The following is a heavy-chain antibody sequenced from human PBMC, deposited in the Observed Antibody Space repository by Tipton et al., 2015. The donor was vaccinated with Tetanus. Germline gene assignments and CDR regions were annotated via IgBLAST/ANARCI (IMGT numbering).Heavy chain of an antibody. J-gene: IGHJ5*02. CDR3: ARRLIQNWFAP. D-gene: IGHD2-8*01. V-gene: IGHV4-31*03. Sequence: TLSLTCTVSGGSIRSGGYYWIWIRQHPERGLEWIGYIYYTGNTYYNPSLKSRVTISVDTSKNQFYLKLTSLTAADTAVYYCARRLIQNWFAPWGQGPLVTVSS. CDR2: IYYTGNT. CDR1: GGSIRSGGYY.